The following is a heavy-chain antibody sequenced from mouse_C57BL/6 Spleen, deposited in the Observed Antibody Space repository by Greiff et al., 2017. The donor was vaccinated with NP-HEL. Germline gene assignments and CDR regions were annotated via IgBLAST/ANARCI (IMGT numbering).Heavy chain of an antibody. D-gene: IGHD4-1*02. V-gene: IGHV1-15*01. Sequence: QVQLKESGAELVRPGASVTLSCKASGYTFTDYEMHWVKQTPVHGLEWIGAIDPETGGTAYNQKFKGKAILTADKSSSTAYMELRSLTSEDSAVYYCTRSQLFYYFDGWGQGTTLTVAS. CDR1: GYTFTDYE. J-gene: IGHJ2*01. CDR3: TRSQLFYYFDG. CDR2: IDPETGGT.